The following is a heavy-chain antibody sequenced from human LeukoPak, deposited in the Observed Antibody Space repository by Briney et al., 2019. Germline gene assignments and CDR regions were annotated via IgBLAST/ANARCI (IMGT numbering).Heavy chain of an antibody. CDR2: INHSGST. J-gene: IGHJ4*02. V-gene: IGHV4-34*01. CDR1: GGSFSGYY. Sequence: SETLSLTCAVYGGSFSGYYWSWIRQPPGKGLEWIGEINHSGSTNYNPSLKSRVTISVDTSKNQFSLKLSSVTAADTAVYYCARVKGDYWGQGTLVTVSS. CDR3: ARVKGDY.